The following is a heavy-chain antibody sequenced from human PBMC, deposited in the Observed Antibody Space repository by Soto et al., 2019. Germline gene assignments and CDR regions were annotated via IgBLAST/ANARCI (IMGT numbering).Heavy chain of an antibody. CDR2: ISGSGGST. CDR1: GFTFSSYA. Sequence: GGSLRLSCAASGFTFSSYAMSWVRQAPGKGLEWVSAISGSGGSTYYADSVKGRFTISRDNSKNTLYPQMNSLRAEDTAVYYCAKVYDIVTGYTVDYWGQGTLVTSPQ. D-gene: IGHD3-9*01. V-gene: IGHV3-23*01. CDR3: AKVYDIVTGYTVDY. J-gene: IGHJ4*02.